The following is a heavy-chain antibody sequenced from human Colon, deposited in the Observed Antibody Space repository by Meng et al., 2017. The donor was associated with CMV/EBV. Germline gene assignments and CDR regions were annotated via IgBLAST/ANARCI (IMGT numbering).Heavy chain of an antibody. CDR1: GGTFSSYT. D-gene: IGHD2-2*01. J-gene: IGHJ6*02. V-gene: IGHV1-69*04. Sequence: SVKVSCKASGGTFSSYTISWVRQAPGQGLEWMGRIIPILGIANYAQKFQGRVTITADKSTSPAYMELSSLRSEDTAVYYCARDPLIVVVPAAIRYYYGMDVWGQGTTVTVSS. CDR3: ARDPLIVVVPAAIRYYYGMDV. CDR2: IIPILGIA.